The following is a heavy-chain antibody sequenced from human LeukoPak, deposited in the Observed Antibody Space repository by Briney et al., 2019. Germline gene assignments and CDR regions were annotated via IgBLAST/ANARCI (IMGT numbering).Heavy chain of an antibody. D-gene: IGHD3-3*01. CDR1: GGSISSGSYY. CDR2: IYTSGST. CDR3: ARERDDFWSGYYPNDY. Sequence: SETLSLTCTVSGGSISSGSYYWSWIRQPAGKGLEWIGRIYTSGSTNYNPSLKSRVTISVDTSKNQFSLKLSSVTAADTAAYYCARERDDFWSGYYPNDYWGQGTLVTVSS. J-gene: IGHJ4*02. V-gene: IGHV4-61*02.